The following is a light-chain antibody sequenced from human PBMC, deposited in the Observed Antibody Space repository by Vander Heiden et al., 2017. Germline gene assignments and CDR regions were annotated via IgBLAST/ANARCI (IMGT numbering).Light chain of an antibody. CDR2: QDS. V-gene: IGLV3-1*01. CDR1: KLGDKY. J-gene: IGLJ1*01. Sequence: SYELTQPLSVSASPRQTASITCSGDKLGDKYACWYQQKPGQSPVLVIYQDSKRPSGIPERFSGSNSGNTATLTISGTQAMDEADYYCQAWDSSTYVFGTGTKVTVL. CDR3: QAWDSSTYV.